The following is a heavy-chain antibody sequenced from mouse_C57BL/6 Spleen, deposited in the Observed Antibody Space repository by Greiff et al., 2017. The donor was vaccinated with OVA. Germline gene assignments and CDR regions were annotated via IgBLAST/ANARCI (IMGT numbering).Heavy chain of an antibody. D-gene: IGHD2-1*01. J-gene: IGHJ4*01. CDR1: GYTFTSYW. CDR3: AGVYGNYVNYAKDD. Sequence: QVQLQQPGAELVKPGASVKMSCKASGYTFTSYWITWVKQRPGQGLEWIGDIYPGSGSTNYNEKFKSKATLTVATSSSTAYMQLSSLTSKDSAVYDCAGVYGNYVNYAKDDWGQGTSVTVSS. V-gene: IGHV1-55*01. CDR2: IYPGSGST.